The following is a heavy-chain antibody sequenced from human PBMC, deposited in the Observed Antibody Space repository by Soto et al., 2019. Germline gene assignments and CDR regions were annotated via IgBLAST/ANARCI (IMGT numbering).Heavy chain of an antibody. CDR3: TIRPNSPCSGGSCYSDY. D-gene: IGHD2-15*01. Sequence: VRLSCAASGFTFSNAWMSWVRQAPGKGLEWVGRIKSKTDGGTTDYAAPVKGRFTISRDDSKNTLYLQMNSLKTEDTAVYYCTIRPNSPCSGGSCYSDYWGQGTLVTVS. V-gene: IGHV3-15*01. CDR2: IKSKTDGGTT. CDR1: GFTFSNAW. J-gene: IGHJ4*02.